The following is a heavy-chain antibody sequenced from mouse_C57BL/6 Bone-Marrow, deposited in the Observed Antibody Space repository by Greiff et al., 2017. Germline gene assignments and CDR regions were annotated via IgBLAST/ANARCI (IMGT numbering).Heavy chain of an antibody. J-gene: IGHJ4*01. CDR2: IDPSDSYT. V-gene: IGHV1-69*01. D-gene: IGHD2-4*01. CDR3: ARSGDYGDYYAMDY. Sequence: QVQLQQPGAELVMPGASVKLSCKASGYTFTSYWMHWVKPRPGQGLEWIGEIDPSDSYTNYNQKFKGKSTLTVDKSSSTAYMQLSSLTSEDSAVYYCARSGDYGDYYAMDYWGQGTSVTVSS. CDR1: GYTFTSYW.